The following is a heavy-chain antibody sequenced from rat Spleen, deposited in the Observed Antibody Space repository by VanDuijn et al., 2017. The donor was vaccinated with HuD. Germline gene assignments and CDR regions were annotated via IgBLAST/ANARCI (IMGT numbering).Heavy chain of an antibody. CDR2: ITNASGGT. Sequence: EVQLVESGGGLVHPGRSLKLSCVTSGFTFNYYWMTWIRQAPGKGLEWVASITNASGGTHYPDSVKGRFTISRDSTKTTLYLQMNSLRSEDTATYYCTREETLYWYFDFWGPGTMVTVSS. D-gene: IGHD3-4*01. V-gene: IGHV5-31*01. J-gene: IGHJ1*01. CDR3: TREETLYWYFDF. CDR1: GFTFNYYW.